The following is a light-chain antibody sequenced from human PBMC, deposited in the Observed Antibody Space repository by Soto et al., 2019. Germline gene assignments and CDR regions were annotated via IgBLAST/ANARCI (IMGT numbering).Light chain of an antibody. Sequence: EIVLTQSPGTLSLSPGERATLSCRASQSVSSSYLAWYQQKPGQALRFLIYGASSRATGIPDRFSGSGSGTDFTLTISRLEPEDFAVYYCQQYGSSPPITFGQGTQLEIK. CDR3: QQYGSSPPIT. V-gene: IGKV3-20*01. J-gene: IGKJ5*01. CDR1: QSVSSSY. CDR2: GAS.